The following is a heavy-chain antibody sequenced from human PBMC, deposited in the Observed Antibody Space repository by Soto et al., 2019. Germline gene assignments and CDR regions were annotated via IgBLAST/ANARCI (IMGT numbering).Heavy chain of an antibody. V-gene: IGHV3-15*07. J-gene: IGHJ6*02. CDR3: TTVSPRYYDSSGYYYYYYYYGMDV. CDR1: GFTFSNAW. D-gene: IGHD3-22*01. Sequence: EVQLVESGGGLVKPGGSLRLSCAASGFTFSNAWMNWVRQAPGKGLEWVGRIKSKTDGGTTDYAAPVKGRFTISREDSKNPLYLQMNRLKTEDKAVYYCTTVSPRYYDSSGYYYYYYYYGMDVWGQGTTVTVSS. CDR2: IKSKTDGGTT.